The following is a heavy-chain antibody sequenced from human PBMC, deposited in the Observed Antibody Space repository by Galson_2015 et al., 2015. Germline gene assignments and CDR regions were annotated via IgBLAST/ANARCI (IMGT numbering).Heavy chain of an antibody. CDR1: GFTFSSYA. D-gene: IGHD2-21*01. CDR3: ARSYSNWFDP. CDR2: ISYGGSNK. J-gene: IGHJ5*02. V-gene: IGHV3-30-3*01. Sequence: SLRLSCAASGFTFSSYAMHWVRQAPGKGLEWVAVISYGGSNKYYADSVKGRFIISRDNSKNTLYLQMNSLRSEDTAVYYCARSYSNWFDPWGQGTLVTVSS.